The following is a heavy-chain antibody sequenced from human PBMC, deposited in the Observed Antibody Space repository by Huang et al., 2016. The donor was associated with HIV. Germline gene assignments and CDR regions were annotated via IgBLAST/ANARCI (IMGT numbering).Heavy chain of an antibody. CDR1: GSLVTEVS. CDR3: AIGPRGIATTYFDY. CDR2: FNPENLKI. D-gene: IGHD3-10*01. J-gene: IGHJ4*02. V-gene: IGHV1-24*01. Sequence: QVHLLQSGTDMKKPGASVKVSCKVSGSLVTEVSMHWLRQTPGKGLEWMGGFNPENLKICHEEKLKSRVTMTEDTDTAYLEMTSLKYDDTAIYYCAIGPRGIATTYFDYWGQGTLVTVSS.